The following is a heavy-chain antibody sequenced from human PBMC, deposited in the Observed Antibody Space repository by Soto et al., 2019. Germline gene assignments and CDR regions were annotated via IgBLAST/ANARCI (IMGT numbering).Heavy chain of an antibody. Sequence: PSETLSLTCTVSGGSISSGGYYWSWIRQHPGKGLEWIGYIYYSGSTYYNPSLKSRVTISVDTSKNQFSLKLSSVTAADTAVYYCARGSLYYDSSGNPPFDYWGQGTLVTVSS. V-gene: IGHV4-31*03. J-gene: IGHJ4*02. CDR2: IYYSGST. CDR1: GGSISSGGYY. CDR3: ARGSLYYDSSGNPPFDY. D-gene: IGHD3-22*01.